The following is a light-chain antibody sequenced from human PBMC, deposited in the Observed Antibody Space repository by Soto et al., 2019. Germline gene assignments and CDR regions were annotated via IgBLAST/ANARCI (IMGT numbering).Light chain of an antibody. J-gene: IGLJ2*01. CDR2: DVT. V-gene: IGLV2-14*03. CDR1: SSDVGDLNY. CDR3: RSYSSSTTHVV. Sequence: QSALTQPASVSGSPGRSVTISCTGTSSDVGDLNYVSWYQHLPGRAPKLIIYDVTNRPSGISDRFSASKSGRTAYLTISGLRTEDEADYYCRSYSSSTTHVVFGGGTKLPVL.